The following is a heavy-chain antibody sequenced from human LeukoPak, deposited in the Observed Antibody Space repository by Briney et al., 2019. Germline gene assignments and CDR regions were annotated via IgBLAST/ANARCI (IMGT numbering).Heavy chain of an antibody. CDR1: GYTFTSYG. CDR2: ISAYNGNT. Sequence: ASVKVSCKASGYTFTSYGISWVRQAPGQGLEWMGWISAYNGNTNYAQKLQGRVTMTTDTSTSTAYMELRSLRSDDTAVYYCATPDTVMVNGDYYYGMDVWGQGTTVTVSS. J-gene: IGHJ6*02. CDR3: ATPDTVMVNGDYYYGMDV. V-gene: IGHV1-18*01. D-gene: IGHD5-18*01.